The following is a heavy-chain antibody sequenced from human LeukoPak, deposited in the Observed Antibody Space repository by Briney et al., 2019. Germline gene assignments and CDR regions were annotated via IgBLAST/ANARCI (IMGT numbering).Heavy chain of an antibody. Sequence: PGGSLRLSCAASGFTFSSYSMNWVRQAPGKGLEWVSSISSSSSYIYYADSVKGRFTISRDNAKNSLYLQMNSLRAEDTAVYYCARDCFGATVTTAPLDYWGQGTLVTVSS. CDR3: ARDCFGATVTTAPLDY. J-gene: IGHJ4*02. CDR2: ISSSSSYI. V-gene: IGHV3-21*01. CDR1: GFTFSSYS. D-gene: IGHD4-17*01.